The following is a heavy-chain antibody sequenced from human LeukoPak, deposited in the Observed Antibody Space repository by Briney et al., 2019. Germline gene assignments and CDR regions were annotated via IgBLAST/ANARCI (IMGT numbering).Heavy chain of an antibody. D-gene: IGHD6-19*01. CDR1: GYSFTSYW. CDR3: ARRSGWYLGLNWFDP. Sequence: GESLKISCKGSGYSFTSYWIGWVRQMPGKGLEWMGIIYPGDSDTRYSPSFQGQVTISADKSISTAYLQWSSLKASDTAMYYCARRSGWYLGLNWFDPWGQGTLVTVSS. V-gene: IGHV5-51*01. J-gene: IGHJ5*02. CDR2: IYPGDSDT.